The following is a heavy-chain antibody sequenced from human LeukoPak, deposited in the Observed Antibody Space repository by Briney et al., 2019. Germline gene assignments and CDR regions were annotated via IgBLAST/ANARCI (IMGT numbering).Heavy chain of an antibody. V-gene: IGHV5-51*01. Sequence: GESLKISCKGSGYRFTTYWIGWVRQMPGKGLEWMGIINPGDSDTRYSPSFQGQVTISANKSISTAYLLWSSLKASDTAMYYCARHPITRYYDSSGYSAAGPDYWGQGTLVTVSS. D-gene: IGHD3-22*01. CDR3: ARHPITRYYDSSGYSAAGPDY. CDR2: INPGDSDT. J-gene: IGHJ4*02. CDR1: GYRFTTYW.